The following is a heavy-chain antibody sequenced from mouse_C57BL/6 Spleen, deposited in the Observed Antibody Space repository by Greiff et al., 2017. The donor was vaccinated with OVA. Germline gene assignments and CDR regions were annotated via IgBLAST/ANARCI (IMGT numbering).Heavy chain of an antibody. CDR3: ARGYYGSSYGFAY. CDR1: GYTFTSYW. V-gene: IGHV1-69*01. Sequence: VQLQQPGAELVMPGASVKLSCKASGYTFTSYWMHWVKQRPGQGLEWIGEIDPSDSYTNYNQKFKGKSTLTVDKSSSTAYMQLSSLTSEDSAVYYCARGYYGSSYGFAYWGRGTLVTVSA. D-gene: IGHD1-1*01. CDR2: IDPSDSYT. J-gene: IGHJ3*01.